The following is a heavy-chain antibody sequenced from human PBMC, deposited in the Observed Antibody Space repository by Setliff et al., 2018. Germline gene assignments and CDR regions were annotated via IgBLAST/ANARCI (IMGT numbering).Heavy chain of an antibody. V-gene: IGHV1-46*01. CDR1: GYTLSRHY. J-gene: IGHJ4*02. D-gene: IGHD6-13*01. Sequence: ASVKVSCKATGYTLSRHYMHWVRQAPGQGLEWMGIINPGGGSASIVEKFQGRVTMTRDTSTSTFYMELSMLRSEDTAVYYCARGGMAAAGRKGVFEYWGQGSLVTVSS. CDR3: ARGGMAAAGRKGVFEY. CDR2: INPGGGSA.